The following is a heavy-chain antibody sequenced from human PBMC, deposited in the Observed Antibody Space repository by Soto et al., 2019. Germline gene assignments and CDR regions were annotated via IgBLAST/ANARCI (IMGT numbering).Heavy chain of an antibody. CDR3: ARDSNIVATISEYYYYGMDV. D-gene: IGHD5-12*01. CDR1: GGTFSSYA. V-gene: IGHV1-69*13. CDR2: IIPIFGTA. Sequence: SVKVSCKASGGTFSSYAISWVRQAPGQGLEWMGGIIPIFGTANYAQKFQGRVTITADESTSTAYMELSSLRSEDTAVYYCARDSNIVATISEYYYYGMDVWGQGTTVTSP. J-gene: IGHJ6*02.